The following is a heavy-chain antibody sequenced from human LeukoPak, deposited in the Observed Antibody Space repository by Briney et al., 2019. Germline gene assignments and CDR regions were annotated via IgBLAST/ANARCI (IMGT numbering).Heavy chain of an antibody. Sequence: GGSLRLSCAASGFIFENYAMHWVRQAPGKGLEWVSGINWNSGTIAYGDSMRGRFIISRDNTKNSLYLQMNSLRPEDTALYYCAKVRSPVDFYGSGSCLDYWGQGTLVTVSS. CDR1: GFIFENYA. D-gene: IGHD3-10*01. CDR3: AKVRSPVDFYGSGSCLDY. J-gene: IGHJ4*02. V-gene: IGHV3-9*01. CDR2: INWNSGTI.